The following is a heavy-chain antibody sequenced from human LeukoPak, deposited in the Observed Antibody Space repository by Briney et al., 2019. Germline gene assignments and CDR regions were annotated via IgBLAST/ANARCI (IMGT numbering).Heavy chain of an antibody. CDR3: AGHGSGWRFDY. CDR2: VFYSGST. CDR1: GGSISSAY. Sequence: PSETLSLTCTVSGGSISSAYWTWIRQPPGKGLEWIASVFYSGSTDYNPSLKSRVTMSVDTSKNQFSLRLSSVTAADTAVYYCAGHGSGWRFDYWGQGTLVTVSS. V-gene: IGHV4-59*08. J-gene: IGHJ4*02. D-gene: IGHD6-19*01.